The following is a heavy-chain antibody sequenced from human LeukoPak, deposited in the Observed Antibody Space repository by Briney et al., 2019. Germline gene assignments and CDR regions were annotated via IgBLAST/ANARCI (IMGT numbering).Heavy chain of an antibody. J-gene: IGHJ6*02. CDR1: GGSISSYY. CDR2: IYYSGST. Sequence: SETLSLTCTVSGGSISSYYWSWIRQPPGKGLEWIGYIYYSGSTNYNPSLKSRVTISVDTSKNQFSLKLSSVTAADTAVYYCARAPDDFWSCYYGMDVWGQGTTVTVSS. D-gene: IGHD3-3*01. CDR3: ARAPDDFWSCYYGMDV. V-gene: IGHV4-59*01.